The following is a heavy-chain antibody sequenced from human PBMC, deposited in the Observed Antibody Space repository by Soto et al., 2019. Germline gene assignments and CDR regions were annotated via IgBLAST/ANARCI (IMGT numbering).Heavy chain of an antibody. V-gene: IGHV3-11*01. Sequence: PGGSLRLSCAASGFTFSDYSLTWIRQAPGKGLEWISYIGNSASAKYYADSVRGRFTISRDNAKSSLFLQMNSLRVEDTAVYYCSRESYTSGWTEYSHGMDVWGQVTTVTVSS. D-gene: IGHD6-19*01. CDR1: GFTFSDYS. CDR3: SRESYTSGWTEYSHGMDV. J-gene: IGHJ6*02. CDR2: IGNSASAK.